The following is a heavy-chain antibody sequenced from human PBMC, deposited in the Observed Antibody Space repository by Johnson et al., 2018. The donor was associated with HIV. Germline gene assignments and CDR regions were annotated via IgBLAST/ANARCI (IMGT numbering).Heavy chain of an antibody. J-gene: IGHJ3*02. CDR1: GFSVSNNY. D-gene: IGHD2-8*02. V-gene: IGHV3-13*01. CDR3: ARKGVLGAFDI. CDR2: IGTAGDT. Sequence: EVQLVESGGGLVQSGGSLRLSCGASGFSVSNNYMNWVRQATGKGLEWVSAIGTAGDTYYPGSVKGRFTISRENANNSLYLQMNSLRAGDTAVYYWARKGVLGAFDIWGQGTMVTVSS.